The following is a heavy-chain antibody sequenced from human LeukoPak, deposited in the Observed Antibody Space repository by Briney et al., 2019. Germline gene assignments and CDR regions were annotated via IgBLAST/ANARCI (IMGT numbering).Heavy chain of an antibody. CDR2: IYYSGST. CDR1: GGSISCYD. V-gene: IGHV4-59*01. CDR3: ARESGNCSGSSCYDY. D-gene: IGHD2-15*01. J-gene: IGHJ4*02. Sequence: SETLSLTCTVSGGSISCYDWSWIRQPPGKGLEWIGYIYYSGSTNYNPSLKSRVTISVDTSKNQFSLKLSSVTAADTAVYYCARESGNCSGSSCYDYWGQGTLVTVSS.